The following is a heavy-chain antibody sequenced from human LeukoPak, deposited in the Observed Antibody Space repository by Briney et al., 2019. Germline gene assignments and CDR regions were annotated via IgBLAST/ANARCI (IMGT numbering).Heavy chain of an antibody. CDR1: GGSISSGSYY. V-gene: IGHV4-61*02. J-gene: IGHJ5*02. Sequence: SETLSLTCTVSGGSISSGSYYWSWIRRPAGKGLEWIGRIYTSGSTNYNPSLKSRVTMSVDTSKNQFSLKLSSVTAADTAVYYCARDVWFGDLGWFDPWGQGTLVTVSS. CDR2: IYTSGST. D-gene: IGHD3-10*01. CDR3: ARDVWFGDLGWFDP.